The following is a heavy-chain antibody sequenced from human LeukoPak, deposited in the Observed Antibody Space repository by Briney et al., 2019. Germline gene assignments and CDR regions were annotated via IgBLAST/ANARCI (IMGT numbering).Heavy chain of an antibody. V-gene: IGHV6-1*01. J-gene: IGHJ4*02. CDR2: TFYRSKWYN. D-gene: IGHD3-3*01. CDR1: GDSVSSNSAA. CDR3: ARETSFRYYDIWSGWDY. Sequence: SQTLSLTCAISGDSVSSNSAAWNWIRQSPSRGLEWLGRTFYRSKWYNDYAVSVKGRITINPDTSKNQVSLQLNSVTPEDTAVYYCARETSFRYYDIWSGWDYWGQGTLVTVSS.